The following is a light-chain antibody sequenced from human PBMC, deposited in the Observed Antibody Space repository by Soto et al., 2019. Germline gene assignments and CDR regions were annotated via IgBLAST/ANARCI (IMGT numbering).Light chain of an antibody. V-gene: IGKV1-39*01. Sequence: DIPMTQSPSSLSASVGDRVTITCRASQTTGSNLNWYQLKPGKAPRLLIYLTSTLQSGVPSRFSGSESETDFTLTISSLQPQDFATYYCQQTYSPPYTFGQGTRLEFK. CDR2: LTS. J-gene: IGKJ2*01. CDR3: QQTYSPPYT. CDR1: QTTGSN.